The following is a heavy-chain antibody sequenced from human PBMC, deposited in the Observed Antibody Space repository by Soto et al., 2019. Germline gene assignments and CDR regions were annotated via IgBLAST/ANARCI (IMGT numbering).Heavy chain of an antibody. Sequence: SETLSLTCAVYGGSFSGYYWSWIRQPPGKGLEWIGEINHSGSTNYNPSLKSRVTISVDTSKNQFSLKLSSVTAADTAVYYCARGRYNWNDRVAAFDIWGQGTMVTVSS. V-gene: IGHV4-34*01. CDR2: INHSGST. J-gene: IGHJ3*02. CDR3: ARGRYNWNDRVAAFDI. CDR1: GGSFSGYY. D-gene: IGHD1-1*01.